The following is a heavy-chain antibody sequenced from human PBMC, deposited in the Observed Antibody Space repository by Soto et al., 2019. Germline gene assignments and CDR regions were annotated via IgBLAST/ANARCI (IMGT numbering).Heavy chain of an antibody. Sequence: SETLSLTCAVSGGSISSSYWWNWVRQPQGKGLEWIGKIYHSGSTNYNPSLKNRVTISVDKSNNQFSLRLSSVTAADTAVYFCVTSLNYDFWRDGGRHYYFDYWGQGTLVTVSS. CDR2: IYHSGST. CDR3: VTSLNYDFWRDGGRHYYFDY. V-gene: IGHV4-4*02. CDR1: GGSISSSYW. J-gene: IGHJ4*02. D-gene: IGHD3-3*01.